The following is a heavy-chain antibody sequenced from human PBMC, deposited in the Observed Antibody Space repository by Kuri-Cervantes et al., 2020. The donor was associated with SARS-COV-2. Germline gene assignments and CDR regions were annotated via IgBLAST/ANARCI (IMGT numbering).Heavy chain of an antibody. CDR3: AKDPVYYYYYMDV. J-gene: IGHJ6*03. CDR2: IKSKTDGGTT. V-gene: IGHV3-15*01. Sequence: GESLKISCAASGFTFSNAWMSWVRQAPGKGLEWVGRIKSKTDGGTTDYAAPVKGRFTISRDDSKNTLYLQMNSLRAEDTAVYYCAKDPVYYYYYMDVWGKGTTVTVSS. CDR1: GFTFSNAW.